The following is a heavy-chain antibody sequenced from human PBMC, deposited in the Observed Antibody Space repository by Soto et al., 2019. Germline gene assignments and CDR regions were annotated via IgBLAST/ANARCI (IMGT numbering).Heavy chain of an antibody. J-gene: IGHJ5*02. V-gene: IGHV3-21*01. CDR2: ISSGSAFI. CDR1: FTFSMYS. CDR3: TRDQGGSYDSWFDP. Sequence: ASGGGLVTPGGSLRLSCNFTFSMYSMNWVRQAPGKGLEWVASISSGSAFIKYADSVKGRFSISRDNAKNSVSLQMNSLRAEDTAMYYCTRDQGGSYDSWFDPWGRGTLVTVSS. D-gene: IGHD1-26*01.